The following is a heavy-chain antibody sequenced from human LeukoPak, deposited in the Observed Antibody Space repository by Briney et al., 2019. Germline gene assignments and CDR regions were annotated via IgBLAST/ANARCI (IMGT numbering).Heavy chain of an antibody. CDR2: ISAYNGNT. D-gene: IGHD6-13*01. Sequence: ASVTVSCKASGYTFTSYGISWVRQAPGQGLEWMGWISAYNGNTNYAQKLQGRVTMTTDTSTSTAYMELRSLRSDDTAVYYCARDLSGSSGSSWSPWFDPWGQGTLVTVSS. V-gene: IGHV1-18*04. CDR1: GYTFTSYG. J-gene: IGHJ5*02. CDR3: ARDLSGSSGSSWSPWFDP.